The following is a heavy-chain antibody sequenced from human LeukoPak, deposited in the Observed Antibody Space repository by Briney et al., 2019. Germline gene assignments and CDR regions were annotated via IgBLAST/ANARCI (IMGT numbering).Heavy chain of an antibody. D-gene: IGHD6-19*01. J-gene: IGHJ1*01. CDR2: INPNSGGT. V-gene: IGHV1-2*02. Sequence: ASVKVSCKASGYTFTGYYMHWVRQAPGQGLQWMGWINPNSGGTNYAQKFQGRVTMTRDTSISTAYMEPSRLRSDDTAVYYCASSSCIAVAGTLHHWGQGTLVTVSS. CDR1: GYTFTGYY. CDR3: ASSSCIAVAGTLHH.